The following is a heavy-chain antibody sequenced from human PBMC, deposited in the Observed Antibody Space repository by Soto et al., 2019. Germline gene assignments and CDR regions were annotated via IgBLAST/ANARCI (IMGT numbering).Heavy chain of an antibody. Sequence: ESGPVLVNPTETLTLTCTVSGFSLSNARMGVSWIRQPPGKALEWLAHIFSNDEKSYSTSLKSRLTISKDTSKSQVVLTMTNMDPVDTATYYCALTLEGQWLVYFDYWGQGTLVTVSS. V-gene: IGHV2-26*01. CDR1: GFSLSNARMG. CDR3: ALTLEGQWLVYFDY. CDR2: IFSNDEK. D-gene: IGHD6-19*01. J-gene: IGHJ4*02.